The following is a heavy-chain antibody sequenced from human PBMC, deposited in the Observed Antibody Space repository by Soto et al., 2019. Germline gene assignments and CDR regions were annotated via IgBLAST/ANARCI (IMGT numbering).Heavy chain of an antibody. CDR3: AKDPLRHSSGWYVGSHY. J-gene: IGHJ4*02. CDR2: ISGSGGST. D-gene: IGHD6-19*01. V-gene: IGHV3-23*01. Sequence: GGSLRLSCAASGFTFSSYAMSWVRQAPGKGLEWVSAISGSGGSTYYADSVKGRFTISRDNSKNTLYLQMNSLRAEDTVVYYCAKDPLRHSSGWYVGSHYWGQGTLVTVSS. CDR1: GFTFSSYA.